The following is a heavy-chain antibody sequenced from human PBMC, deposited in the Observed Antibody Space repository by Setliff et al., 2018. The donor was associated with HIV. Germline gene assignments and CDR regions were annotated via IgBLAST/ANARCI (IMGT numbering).Heavy chain of an antibody. D-gene: IGHD6-13*01. CDR1: SGSINSRSYY. CDR3: ARGVAAAGL. CDR2: IYYSGST. J-gene: IGHJ4*02. Sequence: SETLSLTCTVSSGSINSRSYYWGWVRQPPGKGLEWIGTIYYSGSTYYNPSLKSRVTISVDASNNQFSLKLTSVTAADTAVYYCARGVAAAGLWGQGTLVTVSS. V-gene: IGHV4-39*01.